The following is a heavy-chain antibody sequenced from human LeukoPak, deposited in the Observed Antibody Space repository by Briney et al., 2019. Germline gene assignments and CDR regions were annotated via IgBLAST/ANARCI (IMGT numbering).Heavy chain of an antibody. Sequence: SETLSLTCSVSGDSISSYYWSWIRQPPGKGLEWIGYIYYSGNTNYNPSLKSRVIISVDMSKNQFSLKLSSVTAADTAVYFCARLRGNNYKGAFDIWGQGTMVTVSS. CDR2: IYYSGNT. V-gene: IGHV4-59*08. D-gene: IGHD5-18*01. CDR1: GDSISSYY. J-gene: IGHJ3*02. CDR3: ARLRGNNYKGAFDI.